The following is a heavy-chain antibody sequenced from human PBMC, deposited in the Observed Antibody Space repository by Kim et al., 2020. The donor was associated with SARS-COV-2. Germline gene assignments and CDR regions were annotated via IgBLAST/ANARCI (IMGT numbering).Heavy chain of an antibody. CDR1: GGSISSSSYY. D-gene: IGHD6-13*01. Sequence: SETLSLICTVSGGSISSSSYYWGWIRQPPGKGLEWIGSIYYSGSTYYNPSLKSRVTISVDTSKNQFSLKLSSVTAADTAVYYCARHIIAAQYYFDYWGQGTLVTVSS. V-gene: IGHV4-39*01. CDR3: ARHIIAAQYYFDY. CDR2: IYYSGST. J-gene: IGHJ4*02.